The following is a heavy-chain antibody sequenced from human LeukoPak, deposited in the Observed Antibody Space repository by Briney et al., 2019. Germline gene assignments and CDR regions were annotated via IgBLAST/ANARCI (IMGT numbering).Heavy chain of an antibody. D-gene: IGHD6-13*01. CDR2: FDPEDGET. CDR3: ATEARYSSSWSFNY. Sequence: ASVKVSCKVSGYTLTELSMHWVRQAPGKGLEWMGGFDPEDGETIYAQKFQGRVTMTEDTSTDTAYMELSSLRSEDTAVYYCATEARYSSSWSFNYWGQGTLVTVSS. V-gene: IGHV1-24*01. J-gene: IGHJ4*02. CDR1: GYTLTELS.